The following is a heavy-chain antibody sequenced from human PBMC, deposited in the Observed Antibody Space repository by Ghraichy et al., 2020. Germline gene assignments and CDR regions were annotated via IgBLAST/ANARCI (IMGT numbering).Heavy chain of an antibody. Sequence: GGSLRLSCAASGFTFSSYGMHWVRQAPGRGLEWVALIWYDGGNKYYADSVKGRFTISRDNSKNTLYLQMNSLRAEDTAVYYCARDHWGAAAKVNYYYYYMDVWGIGTTVTVSS. CDR3: ARDHWGAAAKVNYYYYYMDV. D-gene: IGHD6-13*01. V-gene: IGHV3-33*01. CDR2: IWYDGGNK. J-gene: IGHJ6*03. CDR1: GFTFSSYG.